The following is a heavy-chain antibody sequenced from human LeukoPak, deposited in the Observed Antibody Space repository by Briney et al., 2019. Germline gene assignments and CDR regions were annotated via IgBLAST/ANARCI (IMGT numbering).Heavy chain of an antibody. J-gene: IGHJ4*02. V-gene: IGHV4-59*08. Sequence: SETLSLTCTVSGGSISSYYWSWIRQPPGKELEWIGYIYYSGNTNYNPSLKSRVTISVDTSKNQFSLKLSSVTAADTAVFYCARRIGYNYYDYWGQGTLVTVSS. CDR1: GGSISSYY. CDR3: ARRIGYNYYDY. D-gene: IGHD5-24*01. CDR2: IYYSGNT.